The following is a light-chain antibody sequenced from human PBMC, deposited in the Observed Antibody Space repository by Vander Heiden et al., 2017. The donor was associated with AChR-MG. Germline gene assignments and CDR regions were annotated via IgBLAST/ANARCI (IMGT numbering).Light chain of an antibody. V-gene: IGLV2-11*01. Sequence: QSALTQPRSVSGFPGQSVPISCTATSSNVGAYNYVSLYQHQSGKAPNLMIYDVNKRPPGVPDRFSGSKSGNMASLTISGLQAEDEAEYYCCSYAGSCWVFGGGTKLTVL. J-gene: IGLJ3*02. CDR1: SSNVGAYNY. CDR3: CSYAGSCWV. CDR2: DVN.